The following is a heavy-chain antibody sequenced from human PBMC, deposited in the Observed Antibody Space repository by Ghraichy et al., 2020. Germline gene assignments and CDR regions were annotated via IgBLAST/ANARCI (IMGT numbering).Heavy chain of an antibody. Sequence: GESLNISCEASGFTFSSYAMSWVRQAPGKGLEWVSVISGSGGSTYYADSVKGRFTISRDNSKNTLYLQMNSLRAEDTAVFYCAKANIAAAGRAHMDVWGQGTTVTVSS. J-gene: IGHJ6*02. V-gene: IGHV3-23*01. CDR1: GFTFSSYA. D-gene: IGHD6-13*01. CDR3: AKANIAAAGRAHMDV. CDR2: ISGSGGST.